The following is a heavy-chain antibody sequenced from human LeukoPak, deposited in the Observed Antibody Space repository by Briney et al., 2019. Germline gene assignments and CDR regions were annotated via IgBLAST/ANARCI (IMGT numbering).Heavy chain of an antibody. CDR3: ARDSPADY. J-gene: IGHJ4*02. V-gene: IGHV3-48*03. CDR2: ISTSGGTI. CDR1: GFTFSSYK. D-gene: IGHD2-2*01. Sequence: QPGGSLRLSCAASGFTFSSYKMNWVRQAPGKGLEWVSYISTSGGTIYYADSVKGRFTISRDSAKNSLYLQMNSLRAEDTAVYYCARDSPADYWGQGTLVTVSS.